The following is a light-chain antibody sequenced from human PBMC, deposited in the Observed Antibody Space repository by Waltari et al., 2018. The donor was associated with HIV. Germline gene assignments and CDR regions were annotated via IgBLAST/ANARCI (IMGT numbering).Light chain of an antibody. V-gene: IGKV3-15*01. CDR1: QHINSN. CDR2: GAS. Sequence: IVMPQSPAPLSVSPGERATPSCRASQHINSNLAWYQQKPGQAPRLLIYGASTRATGIPARFSGSGSGTEFTLTISSLQSEDFAVFYCQHYHNWPPYTFGQGTKLEIK. J-gene: IGKJ2*01. CDR3: QHYHNWPPYT.